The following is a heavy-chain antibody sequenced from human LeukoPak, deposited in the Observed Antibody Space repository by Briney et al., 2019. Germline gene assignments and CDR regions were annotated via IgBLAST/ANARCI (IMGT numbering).Heavy chain of an antibody. V-gene: IGHV4-59*08. CDR1: GVSISSYY. D-gene: IGHD6-13*01. CDR3: ARRRGWKQQVVYFDY. CDR2: LFHSGTR. Sequence: SETLSLTCTVSGVSISSYYWSWLRQPPGKGLEWIGYLFHSGTRSYNPSLKSRVTISADTTKNQFFLSLNSTTAADTAVYYCARRRGWKQQVVYFDYWGQGTLATVSS. J-gene: IGHJ4*02.